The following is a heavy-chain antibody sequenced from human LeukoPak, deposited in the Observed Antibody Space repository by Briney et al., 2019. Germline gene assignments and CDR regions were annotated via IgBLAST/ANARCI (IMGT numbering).Heavy chain of an antibody. Sequence: QPGGSLRLSCAASGFIFSTYSMNWVRQAPGKGLEWVSSISSSGSTIYYADSVKGRFTISRDNAKYSLYLQMNSLRAEDTAVYYCARGGLGSWTFDSWGQGTLVTVSS. V-gene: IGHV3-48*04. J-gene: IGHJ4*02. CDR3: ARGGLGSWTFDS. D-gene: IGHD1-26*01. CDR1: GFIFSTYS. CDR2: ISSSGSTI.